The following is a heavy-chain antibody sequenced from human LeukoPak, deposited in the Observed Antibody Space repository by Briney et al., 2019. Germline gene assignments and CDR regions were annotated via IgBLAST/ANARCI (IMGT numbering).Heavy chain of an antibody. Sequence: GGSLTLSCAASGFTFSSYAMSWVRQPPGQGLEWVSGITATGGTTYYADSVKGRFTISKDSSKNTVSLQMNSLRPDDTAMYYCAKHWRGPYRPADYWGQGTLVTVSS. V-gene: IGHV3-23*01. J-gene: IGHJ4*02. D-gene: IGHD1-1*01. CDR2: ITATGGTT. CDR3: AKHWRGPYRPADY. CDR1: GFTFSSYA.